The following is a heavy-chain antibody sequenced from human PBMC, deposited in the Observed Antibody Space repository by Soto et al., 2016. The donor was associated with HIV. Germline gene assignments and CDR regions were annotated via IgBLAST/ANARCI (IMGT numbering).Heavy chain of an antibody. CDR3: AKDRLGGAPLQDGSHPYFDY. D-gene: IGHD3-10*01. CDR2: ISGSGGST. Sequence: EVQLLESGGGLVQPGGSLRLSCAASGFTFSSYAMSWVRQAPGKGLEWVSAISGSGGSTYYADSVKGRFTISRDNSKNTLYLQMNSLRAEDTAVYYCAKDRLGGAPLQDGSHPYFDYWGQGTLVTVSS. CDR1: GFTFSSYA. J-gene: IGHJ4*02. V-gene: IGHV3-23*01.